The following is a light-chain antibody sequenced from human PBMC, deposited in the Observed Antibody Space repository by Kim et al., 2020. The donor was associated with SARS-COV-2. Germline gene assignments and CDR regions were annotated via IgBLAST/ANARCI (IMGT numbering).Light chain of an antibody. V-gene: IGKV3D-15*01. CDR1: QTVSSN. CDR3: QQYSNWPRT. Sequence: EVVMTQSPATLSLSPGERATLSCRASQTVSSNFLAWYQQKPGQTPSLLIYDTSSRATGIPARFSGSGSGTEFTLTISTLQSEDFAVYYCQQYSNWPRTFGQGTKVDIK. J-gene: IGKJ1*01. CDR2: DTS.